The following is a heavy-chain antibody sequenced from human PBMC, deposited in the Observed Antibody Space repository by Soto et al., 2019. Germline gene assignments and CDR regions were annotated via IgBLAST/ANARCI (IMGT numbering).Heavy chain of an antibody. CDR2: FDPEDGET. D-gene: IGHD3-10*01. V-gene: IGHV1-24*01. CDR3: ATRTMGGSGRKNYYYGMDV. Sequence: EASVKVSCKVSGYTLTELSMHWVRQAPGKGLEWMGGFDPEDGETIYAQKFQGRVTMTEDTSTDTAYMELSSLRSEDTAVYYCATRTMGGSGRKNYYYGMDVWGQGTTVTVSS. CDR1: GYTLTELS. J-gene: IGHJ6*02.